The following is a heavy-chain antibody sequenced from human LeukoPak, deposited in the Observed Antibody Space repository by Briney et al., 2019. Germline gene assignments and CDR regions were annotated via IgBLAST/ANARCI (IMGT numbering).Heavy chain of an antibody. D-gene: IGHD2-2*01. Sequence: HVASVKVSCKASGYTFTDYYMHWVRQAPGQGLEWMGWINPNDGDTNYAQKFQGRVTMTRDTSISTAHMEVSRLRSDDTAVYYCARANFLYRSSTTCLFDYWGQGTLVTVSS. CDR2: INPNDGDT. V-gene: IGHV1-2*02. CDR3: ARANFLYRSSTTCLFDY. J-gene: IGHJ4*02. CDR1: GYTFTDYY.